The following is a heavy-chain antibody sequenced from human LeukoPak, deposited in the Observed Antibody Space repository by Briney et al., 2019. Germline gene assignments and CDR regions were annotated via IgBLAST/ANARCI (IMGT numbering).Heavy chain of an antibody. CDR1: GYSFTSYW. V-gene: IGHV5-10-1*01. Sequence: GESLQISCQGSGYSFTSYWISWVRQMPGKGLEWMGRIDPRDSYTNYSPSFQGHVTISADKSISTAYLQWSSLKASDSAMYYCARLRVFCSGDSCYARDYWGQGTLVTVSS. D-gene: IGHD2-15*01. CDR2: IDPRDSYT. CDR3: ARLRVFCSGDSCYARDY. J-gene: IGHJ4*02.